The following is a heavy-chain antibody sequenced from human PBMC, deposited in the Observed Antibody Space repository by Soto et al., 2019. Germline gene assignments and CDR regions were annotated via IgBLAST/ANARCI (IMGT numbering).Heavy chain of an antibody. D-gene: IGHD1-26*01. CDR3: AKEPRGAGFDY. V-gene: IGHV3-11*01. CDR2: ISSSGGST. Sequence: QVPLVESGGGLVKPGGSLRLSCAASGFTFRDYYMTWIRQAPGKGLEWAAYISSSGGSTFYADSVKGRFTISRDNSRKTLFLQMNSLRVEDTAVYYCAKEPRGAGFDYWGQGTLVTVSS. CDR1: GFTFRDYY. J-gene: IGHJ4*02.